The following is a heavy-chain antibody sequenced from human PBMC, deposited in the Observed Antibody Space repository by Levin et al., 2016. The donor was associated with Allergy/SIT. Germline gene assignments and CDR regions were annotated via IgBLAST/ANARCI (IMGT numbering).Heavy chain of an antibody. D-gene: IGHD5-18*01. CDR2: IYYSGST. Sequence: WIRQPPGKGLEWIGYIYYSGSTNYNPSLKSRVTISVDTSKNQFSLKLSSVTAADTAVYYCARGYSYGYVGFRSWFDPWGQGTLVTVSS. CDR3: ARGYSYGYVGFRSWFDP. V-gene: IGHV4-59*12. J-gene: IGHJ5*01.